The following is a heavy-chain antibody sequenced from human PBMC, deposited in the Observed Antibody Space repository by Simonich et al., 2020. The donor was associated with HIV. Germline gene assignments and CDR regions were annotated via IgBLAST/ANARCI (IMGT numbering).Heavy chain of an antibody. V-gene: IGHV4-34*01. CDR3: ARRHPTTVTTPYFDY. J-gene: IGHJ4*02. Sequence: QVQLQQWGAGLLKPSETLSLTCSVYGGSFSGYYWSWNRQPPEKGLEWIVEINHSERTNYNPALKRSVTISVDTSKNQFSLKLSSVTAADTAVYYCARRHPTTVTTPYFDYWGQGTLVTVSS. CDR2: INHSERT. CDR1: GGSFSGYY. D-gene: IGHD4-17*01.